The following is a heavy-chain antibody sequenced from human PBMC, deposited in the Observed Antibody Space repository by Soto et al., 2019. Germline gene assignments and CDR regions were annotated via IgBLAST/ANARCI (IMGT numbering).Heavy chain of an antibody. D-gene: IGHD2-15*01. J-gene: IGHJ6*02. V-gene: IGHV3-21*01. CDR1: GFNFNSYT. CDR3: ARDCSGGSCYTGMDV. Sequence: GGSLRLSCAASGFNFNSYTINWVRQAPGKRLEWLSSISSSGYIFSTDSVRGRFTISRDNAKNSVYLQINSLRAEDTAVYSCARDCSGGSCYTGMDVWGQGTTVTVSS. CDR2: ISSSGYI.